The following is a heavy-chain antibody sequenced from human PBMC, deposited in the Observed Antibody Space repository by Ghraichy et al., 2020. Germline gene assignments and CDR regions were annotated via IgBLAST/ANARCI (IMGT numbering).Heavy chain of an antibody. CDR1: GGSISSKY. V-gene: IGHV4-59*01. CDR2: IYYSGST. J-gene: IGHJ6*02. Sequence: SETLSLTCTVSGGSISSKYWSWIRQPPGKGLEWIGYIYYSGSTNYNPSLKSRVTISVDTSKNQFSLKLSSVTAADTAVYYCARTPARAYCSGGSCYPYYDFAMDVWGQGTTVTVSS. CDR3: ARTPARAYCSGGSCYPYYDFAMDV. D-gene: IGHD2-15*01.